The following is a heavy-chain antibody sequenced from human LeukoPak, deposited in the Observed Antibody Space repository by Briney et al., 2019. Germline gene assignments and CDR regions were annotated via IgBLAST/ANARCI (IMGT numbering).Heavy chain of an antibody. CDR1: GFTFSSYN. Sequence: GGSLRLSCAASGFTFSSYNFNWVRQAPGKGLEWVAVISYDGSYKFYADSVKGRFTISRDNSKNTLYLQMNSLRVEDTAVYYCARALPGIAVAVTGYWGQGTLVTVSS. CDR2: ISYDGSYK. J-gene: IGHJ4*02. V-gene: IGHV3-30*03. D-gene: IGHD6-19*01. CDR3: ARALPGIAVAVTGY.